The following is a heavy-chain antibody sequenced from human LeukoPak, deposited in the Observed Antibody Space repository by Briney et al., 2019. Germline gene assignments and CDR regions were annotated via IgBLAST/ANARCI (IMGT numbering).Heavy chain of an antibody. CDR2: INHSGST. Sequence: PSETLSLTCAVYGGSFSGYYWSWIRQPPGKGLEWIGEINHSGSTNYNPSLKSRVTISVDTSKNQFSLKLSSVTAADTAVYYCARGNIAAPGYYYGMDVWGQGTTVTVSS. V-gene: IGHV4-34*01. J-gene: IGHJ6*02. D-gene: IGHD6-6*01. CDR1: GGSFSGYY. CDR3: ARGNIAAPGYYYGMDV.